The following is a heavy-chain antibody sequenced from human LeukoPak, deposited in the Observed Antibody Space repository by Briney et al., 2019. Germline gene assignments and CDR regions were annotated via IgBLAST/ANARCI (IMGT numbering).Heavy chain of an antibody. J-gene: IGHJ3*02. CDR3: ARGPWVWWKAARPYDAFDI. V-gene: IGHV1-2*02. Sequence: ASVKVSCKASGYTFTGYYMHWVRQAPGQGLEWMGWINPNSGGTNYAQKFQGRVTMTRDTSISTAYMELSRLRSDDTAVYYCARGPWVWWKAARPYDAFDIWGQGTMVTVSS. CDR1: GYTFTGYY. D-gene: IGHD6-6*01. CDR2: INPNSGGT.